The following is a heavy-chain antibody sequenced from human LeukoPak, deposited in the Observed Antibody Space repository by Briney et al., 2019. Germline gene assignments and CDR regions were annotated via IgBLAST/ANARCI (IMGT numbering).Heavy chain of an antibody. CDR3: AKEFAMVRGVTPIFFDY. Sequence: GGSLRLSCAASGFTFSSYGMHWVRQAPGKGLEWVAFIRYDGSNKYYADSVKGRFTISRDNSKNTLYLQMNSLRAEDTAVYYCAKEFAMVRGVTPIFFDYWGQGTLVTVSS. CDR2: IRYDGSNK. CDR1: GFTFSSYG. J-gene: IGHJ4*02. D-gene: IGHD3-10*01. V-gene: IGHV3-30*02.